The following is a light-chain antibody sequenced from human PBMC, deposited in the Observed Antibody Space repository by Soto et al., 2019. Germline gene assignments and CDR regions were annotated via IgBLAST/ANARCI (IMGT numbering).Light chain of an antibody. CDR2: EVS. V-gene: IGLV2-14*01. Sequence: QSALTQPASVSGSPGQSITISCTGTSSDVGGFNYVSWYQQHPGKAPKLMIHEVSNRPSGVSNRFSGSKSGNTASLTISGLQAEDEGHYFCSSYSSGTTLVVFGGGTKLTVL. CDR3: SSYSSGTTLVV. CDR1: SSDVGGFNY. J-gene: IGLJ2*01.